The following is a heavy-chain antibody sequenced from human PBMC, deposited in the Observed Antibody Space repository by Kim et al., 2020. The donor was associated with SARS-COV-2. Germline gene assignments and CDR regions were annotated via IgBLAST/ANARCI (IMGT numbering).Heavy chain of an antibody. CDR3: AKAGYSSSWYANWFDP. Sequence: LKSRVTISVDTSKNQFSLKLSSVTAADTAVYYCAKAGYSSSWYANWFDPWGQGTLVTVSS. V-gene: IGHV4-59*01. J-gene: IGHJ5*02. D-gene: IGHD6-13*01.